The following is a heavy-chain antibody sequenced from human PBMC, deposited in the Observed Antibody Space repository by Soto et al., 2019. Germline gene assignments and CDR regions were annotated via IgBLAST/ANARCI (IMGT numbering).Heavy chain of an antibody. CDR1: GFTFSSYA. CDR3: AKDLSPGHPRPLYYFDY. Sequence: GGSLRLSCAASGFTFSSYAMSWVRQAPGKGLEWVSAISGSGGSTYYADSVKGRFTISRDNSKNTLYLQMNSLRAEDTAVYYCAKDLSPGHPRPLYYFDYWGQGTLVTVSS. V-gene: IGHV3-23*01. J-gene: IGHJ4*02. CDR2: ISGSGGST.